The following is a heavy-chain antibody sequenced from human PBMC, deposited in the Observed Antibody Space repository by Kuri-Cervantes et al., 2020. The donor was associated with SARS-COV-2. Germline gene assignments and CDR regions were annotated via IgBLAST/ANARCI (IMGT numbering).Heavy chain of an antibody. CDR1: GGTFSSYA. D-gene: IGHD6-13*01. CDR3: ARDRGYSSSWYKPNWFDP. J-gene: IGHJ5*02. CDR2: IIPIFGIA. Sequence: SVKVSCKASGGTFSSYAISWVRQAPGQGLEWMGRIIPIFGIANYAQKFQGRVTITADKSTSTAYMELSSLRPEDTAVYYCARDRGYSSSWYKPNWFDPWGQGTLVTVSS. V-gene: IGHV1-69*04.